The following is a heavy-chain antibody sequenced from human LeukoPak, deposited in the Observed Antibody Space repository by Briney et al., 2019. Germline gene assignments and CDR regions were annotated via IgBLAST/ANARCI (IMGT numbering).Heavy chain of an antibody. D-gene: IGHD6-19*01. J-gene: IGHJ3*02. Sequence: GGSLLLSCAASGFTFDDYAMHWVRQAPGKGLEWVSGITWNSGRICYADSVKGRFTISRDNAKNSLYLQMNSLRAEDTALYYCVRSRDSGWFDGFDSWGQGTMVTVSS. CDR1: GFTFDDYA. V-gene: IGHV3-9*01. CDR3: VRSRDSGWFDGFDS. CDR2: ITWNSGRI.